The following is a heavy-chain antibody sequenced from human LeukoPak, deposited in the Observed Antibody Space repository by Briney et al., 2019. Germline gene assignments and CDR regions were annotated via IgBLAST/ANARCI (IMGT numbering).Heavy chain of an antibody. J-gene: IGHJ6*02. CDR3: ARDYPYYDYVWGSGYYYYYYGMDV. CDR1: GGTFISYA. CDR2: IIPIFGTA. Sequence: SVKVSCKASGGTFISYAISWVRQAPGQGLEWMGGIIPIFGTANYAQKFQGRVTITADESTSTAYMELSSLRSEDTAVYYCARDYPYYDYVWGSGYYYYYYGMDVWGQGTTVTVYS. D-gene: IGHD3-16*01. V-gene: IGHV1-69*13.